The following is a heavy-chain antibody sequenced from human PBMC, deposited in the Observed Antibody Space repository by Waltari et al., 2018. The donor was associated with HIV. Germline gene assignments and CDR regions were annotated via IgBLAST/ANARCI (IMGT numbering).Heavy chain of an antibody. J-gene: IGHJ4*02. CDR1: GFTFSSYW. CDR2: RKKDGIGK. V-gene: IGHV3-7*04. D-gene: IGHD3-10*01. Sequence: EVQLVESGGGLVQPGGSLRLSCAASGFTFSSYWMSWVRQAPGKGLGWVANRKKDGIGKYDVDSVNGRFTISRDNAENSLYLQMNSLRAEDTAVYYCARGGFYGSGSKVNWGQGTLVTVSS. CDR3: ARGGFYGSGSKVN.